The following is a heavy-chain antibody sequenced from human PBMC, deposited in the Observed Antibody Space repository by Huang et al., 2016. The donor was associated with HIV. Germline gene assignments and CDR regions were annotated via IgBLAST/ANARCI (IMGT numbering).Heavy chain of an antibody. Sequence: QITLRESGPALVKPTQTLTLTCTFSGYSLTTTGVGVGWIRQPSGQALEWLAFISSNGDGGYSPSLSSRLTITKDTSKNQVVLTMTNMDPVDTATYYCAHSTDASAATFYFDFWGQGTLVAVSS. J-gene: IGHJ4*02. CDR3: AHSTDASAATFYFDF. CDR2: ISSNGDG. CDR1: GYSLTTTGVG. D-gene: IGHD6-25*01. V-gene: IGHV2-5*01.